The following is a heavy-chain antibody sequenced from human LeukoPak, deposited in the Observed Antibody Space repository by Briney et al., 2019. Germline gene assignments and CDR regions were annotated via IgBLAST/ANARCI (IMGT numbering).Heavy chain of an antibody. J-gene: IGHJ4*02. Sequence: GGSLRLSCAASGFTFSSYWMSWVRQAPGKGLVWVANIKQDGSEKYYVDSVKGRFTISRDNAKNSLYLQMNSLRAEDTAVYYCARDQWLPSRDGFDYWGQGTLVTVSS. D-gene: IGHD6-19*01. CDR3: ARDQWLPSRDGFDY. V-gene: IGHV3-7*01. CDR2: IKQDGSEK. CDR1: GFTFSSYW.